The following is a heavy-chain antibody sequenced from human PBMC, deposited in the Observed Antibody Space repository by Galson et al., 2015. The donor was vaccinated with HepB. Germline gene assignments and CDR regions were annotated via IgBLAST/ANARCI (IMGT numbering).Heavy chain of an antibody. CDR1: VYTFTSYH. CDR2: ISAYNGNT. J-gene: IGHJ4*02. CDR3: AIWGRGSGVDY. D-gene: IGHD3-16*01. Sequence: SVKVSCKASVYTFTSYHITWVRQAPGQGLEWMGWISAYNGNTNYAQKLQGRVTVTTDTSTSTAYMELRSLRSDDTAVYYWAIWGRGSGVDYWGQGTLVTVSS. V-gene: IGHV1-18*01.